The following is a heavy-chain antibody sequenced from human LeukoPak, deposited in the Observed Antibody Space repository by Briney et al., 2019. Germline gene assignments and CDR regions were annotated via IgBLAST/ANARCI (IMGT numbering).Heavy chain of an antibody. D-gene: IGHD5-24*01. CDR2: IYYSGST. CDR1: GGSISSDY. V-gene: IGHV4-59*08. CDR3: ARQISGMATTYYFDY. Sequence: PSETLSFTCTVSGGSISSDYWSWIRQPPGKGLEWIGYIYYSGSTNYNPSLKSRVTISVDMSKNQFSLKLSSVTAADTAVYYCARQISGMATTYYFDYWGQGTLVTVSS. J-gene: IGHJ4*02.